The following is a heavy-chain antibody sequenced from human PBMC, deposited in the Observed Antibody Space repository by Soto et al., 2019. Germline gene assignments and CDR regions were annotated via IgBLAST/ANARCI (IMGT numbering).Heavy chain of an antibody. V-gene: IGHV3-21*06. CDR3: ARESEELTSNFDY. D-gene: IGHD1-7*01. Sequence: GGSLRLSCAASGFTFTRYSMNWVRQAPGKGLEWVSSISSTTNYIYYGDSMKGRFTISRDNAKNSLYLEMNSLRAEDTAVYYCARESEELTSNFDYWGQGTLVTVSS. CDR1: GFTFTRYS. CDR2: ISSTTNYI. J-gene: IGHJ4*02.